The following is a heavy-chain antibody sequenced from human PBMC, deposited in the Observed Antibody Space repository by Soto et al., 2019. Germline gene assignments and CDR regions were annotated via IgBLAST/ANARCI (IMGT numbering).Heavy chain of an antibody. CDR2: IIPILGIA. J-gene: IGHJ6*03. CDR3: ARESRGYCSGRSCYSSYYYYYYMDV. D-gene: IGHD2-15*01. Sequence: QVQLVQSGAEVKKPGSSVKVSCKASGGTFSSYTIGWVRQAPGQGLEWMGRIIPILGIANYAQKFQGRVTITADKSTSTAYMELSSLRSEDTAVYYCARESRGYCSGRSCYSSYYYYYYMDVWGKGTTVTVSS. CDR1: GGTFSSYT. V-gene: IGHV1-69*08.